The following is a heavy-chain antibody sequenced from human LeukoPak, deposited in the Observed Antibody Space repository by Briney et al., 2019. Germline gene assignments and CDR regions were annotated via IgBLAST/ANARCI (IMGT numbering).Heavy chain of an antibody. CDR2: IIPIFGTA. V-gene: IGHV1-69*05. Sequence: SVKVSCKASGYTFTGYYMHWVRQASGQGLEWMGRIIPIFGTANYAQKFQGRVTITTDESTSTAYMELSSLRSEDTAVYYCARDDLETEYYFDYWGQGTLVTVSS. CDR1: GYTFTGYY. D-gene: IGHD3-3*01. CDR3: ARDDLETEYYFDY. J-gene: IGHJ4*02.